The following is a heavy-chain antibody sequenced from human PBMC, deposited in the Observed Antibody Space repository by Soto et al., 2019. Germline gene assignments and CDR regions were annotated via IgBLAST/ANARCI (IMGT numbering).Heavy chain of an antibody. J-gene: IGHJ6*02. CDR3: AKDAITMVRGVISYYGMDV. CDR1: GFTFDDYA. CDR2: ISWNSGSI. D-gene: IGHD3-10*01. V-gene: IGHV3-9*01. Sequence: EVQLVESGGGLVQPGRSLRLSCAASGFTFDDYAMHWVRQAPGKGLEWVSGISWNSGSIGYADSVKGRFTISRGNAKNSLYLKMNSLRAEDTALYYCAKDAITMVRGVISYYGMDVWGQGTTVTVSS.